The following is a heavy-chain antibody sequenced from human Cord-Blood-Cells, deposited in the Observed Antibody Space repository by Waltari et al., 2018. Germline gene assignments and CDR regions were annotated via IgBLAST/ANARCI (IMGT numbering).Heavy chain of an antibody. CDR1: GLHFSSYA. CDR3: ASGGSGWYFDY. Sequence: QVQLVESGGGVVQPGRSLRLSCAASGLHFSSYAMHWVRQAPGKGLEWVAVISYDGSNKYYADSVKGRFTISRDNSKNTLYLQMNSLRAEDTAVYYCASGGSGWYFDYWGQGTLVTVSS. J-gene: IGHJ4*02. V-gene: IGHV3-30-3*01. CDR2: ISYDGSNK. D-gene: IGHD6-19*01.